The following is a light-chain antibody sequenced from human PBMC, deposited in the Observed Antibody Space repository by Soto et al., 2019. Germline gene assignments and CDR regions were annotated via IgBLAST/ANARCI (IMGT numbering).Light chain of an antibody. CDR3: QQYGSSPPKYT. V-gene: IGKV3-20*01. J-gene: IGKJ2*01. CDR1: QSVSSSY. Sequence: EIVLTQSPGTLSLSPGERATLSCRASQSVSSSYLAWYQQKPGQAPRLLIYGASSRATGIPDRFSGSGSGTDFTLTISRLEPEDFAGYDCQQYGSSPPKYTFGQGTKLEIK. CDR2: GAS.